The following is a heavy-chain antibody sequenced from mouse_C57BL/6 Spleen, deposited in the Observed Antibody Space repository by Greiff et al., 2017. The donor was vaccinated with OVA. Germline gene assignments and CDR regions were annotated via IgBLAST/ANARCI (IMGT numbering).Heavy chain of an antibody. Sequence: EVKLLESGPGLVKPSQSLSLTCSVTGYSITSGYYWNWIRQFPGNKLEWMGYISYDGSNNYNPSLKNRISITRDTSKNQFFLKLNSVTTEDTATYYCARVITTVDWYFDVWGTGTTVTVSS. CDR3: ARVITTVDWYFDV. CDR2: ISYDGSN. J-gene: IGHJ1*03. V-gene: IGHV3-6*01. CDR1: GYSITSGYY. D-gene: IGHD1-1*01.